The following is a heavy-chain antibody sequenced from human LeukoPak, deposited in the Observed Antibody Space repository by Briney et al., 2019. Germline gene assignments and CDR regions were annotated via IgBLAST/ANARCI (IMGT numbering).Heavy chain of an antibody. CDR3: ARTGTTYPIDY. Sequence: PGGSLRLSCAASGFTFSSYAMSWVRQAPGKGLEWVSSISSTSSYMNFADSVKGRFTISRDNAKNSVYLHMNRLRAEDTAVYYCARTGTTYPIDYWGQGTLVAVSS. J-gene: IGHJ4*02. CDR1: GFTFSSYA. CDR2: ISSTSSYM. D-gene: IGHD4-17*01. V-gene: IGHV3-21*01.